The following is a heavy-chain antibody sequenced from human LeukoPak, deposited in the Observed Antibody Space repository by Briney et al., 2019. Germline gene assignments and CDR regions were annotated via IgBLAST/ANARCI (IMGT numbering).Heavy chain of an antibody. V-gene: IGHV3-23*01. D-gene: IGHD5-18*01. CDR1: GFTFSNYA. CDR2: ISGSGGST. CDR3: AGLDTAIYWFDP. Sequence: GGSLRLSCAASGFTFSNYAMSWVRQAPGKGLEWVSAISGSGGSTYYADSVKGRFTISRDNAKNSLYLQMNSLRAEDTAVYYCAGLDTAIYWFDPWGQGTLVTVSS. J-gene: IGHJ5*02.